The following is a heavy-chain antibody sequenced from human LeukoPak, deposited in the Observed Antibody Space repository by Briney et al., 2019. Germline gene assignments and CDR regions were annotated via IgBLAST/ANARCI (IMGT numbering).Heavy chain of an antibody. D-gene: IGHD5-18*01. Sequence: GSSVKVSCKASGGTFSSYAISWVRQAPGQGLEWMGRIIPIFGTANYAQKFQGRVTITTDESTSTAYMGLSSLRSEDTAVYYCAREPPVGYSYGLNWFDPWGQGTLVTVSS. J-gene: IGHJ5*02. CDR3: AREPPVGYSYGLNWFDP. CDR2: IIPIFGTA. V-gene: IGHV1-69*05. CDR1: GGTFSSYA.